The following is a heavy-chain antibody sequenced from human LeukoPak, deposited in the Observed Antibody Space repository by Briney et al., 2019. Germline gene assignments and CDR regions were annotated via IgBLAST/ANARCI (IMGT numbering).Heavy chain of an antibody. D-gene: IGHD3-22*01. V-gene: IGHV3-21*01. Sequence: GGSLRLSCAASGFTFSSYSMNWVRQAPGKGLEWVSSISSSSSYIYYADSVKGRFSISRDNAKNSLYLQMNSLRVEDTAVYYCARDSPSMIVALFDYWGQGTLVTVSS. CDR1: GFTFSSYS. J-gene: IGHJ4*02. CDR2: ISSSSSYI. CDR3: ARDSPSMIVALFDY.